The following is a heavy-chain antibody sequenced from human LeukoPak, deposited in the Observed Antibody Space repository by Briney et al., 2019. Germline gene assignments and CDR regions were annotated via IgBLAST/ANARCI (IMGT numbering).Heavy chain of an antibody. Sequence: GGSLRLPCAASGFTFNNYGIHWVRQAPGKGLEWVAFIRYDGNKKYYTDSVKGRFTISRDNSKNTLYLQMNSLRAEDTAVYYCAKDMDYDDVSGYYWGFDYWGQGTLFTVSS. CDR3: AKDMDYDDVSGYYWGFDY. D-gene: IGHD3-22*01. CDR1: GFTFNNYG. J-gene: IGHJ4*02. CDR2: IRYDGNKK. V-gene: IGHV3-30*02.